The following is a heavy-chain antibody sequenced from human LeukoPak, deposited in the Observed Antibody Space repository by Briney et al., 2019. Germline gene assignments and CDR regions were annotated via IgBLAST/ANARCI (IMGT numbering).Heavy chain of an antibody. CDR3: ARRELLSTPDAFDI. CDR1: GGYIKSGSYD. D-gene: IGHD3-10*01. V-gene: IGHV4-39*01. J-gene: IGHJ3*02. Sequence: KSKEATFVTWTESGGYIKSGSYDGRWIRKTPGKGLEWIGSIYYSGSTYYNPSLKSRVTISVDTSKNQFSLKVSSVTAADTAVYYCARRELLSTPDAFDIWGQGTMVTVSS. CDR2: IYYSGST.